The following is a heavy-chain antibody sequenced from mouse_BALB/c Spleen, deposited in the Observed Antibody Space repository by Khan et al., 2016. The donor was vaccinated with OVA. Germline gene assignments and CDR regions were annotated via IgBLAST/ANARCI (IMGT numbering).Heavy chain of an antibody. CDR2: ISSGSTYT. CDR1: GFSFSSYT. Sequence: EVQLQESGGGLVNPGGSLKLSCAASGFSFSSYTMYWVRQTPEKRLEWGATISSGSTYTYYPDSVKGRFTISRDNAKNTLYLQMSSLKSEDTAMYYCTRDGNYAHWYFDVWGAGTTVTVSS. D-gene: IGHD2-1*01. CDR3: TRDGNYAHWYFDV. V-gene: IGHV5-6-4*01. J-gene: IGHJ1*01.